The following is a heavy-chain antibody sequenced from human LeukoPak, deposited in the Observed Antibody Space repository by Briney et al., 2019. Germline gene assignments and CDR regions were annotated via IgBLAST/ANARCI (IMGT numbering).Heavy chain of an antibody. CDR2: IYYSGST. Sequence: SETLSLTCTVSNDSFSNYYWTWIRQPPGKGLEWIGSIYYSGSTYYNPSLKSRVTISVDTSKNQFSLKLSSVTAADTAVYYCARVYYDSSGYSLLFDYWGQGTLVTVSS. CDR3: ARVYYDSSGYSLLFDY. V-gene: IGHV4-39*07. D-gene: IGHD3-22*01. J-gene: IGHJ4*02. CDR1: NDSFSNYY.